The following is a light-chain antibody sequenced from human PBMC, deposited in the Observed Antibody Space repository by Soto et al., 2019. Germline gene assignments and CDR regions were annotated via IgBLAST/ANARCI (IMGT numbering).Light chain of an antibody. CDR3: SSYTSSSTLYV. V-gene: IGLV2-14*01. J-gene: IGLJ1*01. CDR1: SSDVGGYNY. Sequence: QSALTQPASVSGSPGQSITISCTGTSSDVGGYNYVSWYQQHPGKAPQFMIYDVSNRPSGVSTGSSGSKSGSTTSLTISGRQAEDDDDYYCSSYTSSSTLYVFGNGTKVTVL. CDR2: DVS.